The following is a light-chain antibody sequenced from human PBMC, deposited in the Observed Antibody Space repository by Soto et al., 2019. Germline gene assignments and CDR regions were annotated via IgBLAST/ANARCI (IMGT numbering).Light chain of an antibody. CDR2: ATS. CDR3: KQYGDCNSPRYS. V-gene: IGKV3-20*01. J-gene: IGKJ2*03. CDR1: QSVSTNY. Sequence: EIVLTQSPGTLSLSPGDRVTLSCRASQSVSTNYFSWYQQKPGQAPRLLIYATSSRAVGIPDRFSGSGSGTDFTLTISRLEPEDFAMYYCKQYGDCNSPRYSFGQGTRLEI.